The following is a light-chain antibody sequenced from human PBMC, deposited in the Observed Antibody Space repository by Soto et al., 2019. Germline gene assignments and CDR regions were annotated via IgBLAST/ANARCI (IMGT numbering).Light chain of an antibody. J-gene: IGKJ1*01. CDR1: QSVSSY. CDR3: QHYGSSLWT. V-gene: IGKV3-11*01. Sequence: EIVLTQSPATLSLSPGERATLSCRASQSVSSYLAWYQQKPGQAPRLLIYDASNRATGIPARFSGSGSGTDFTLTISSLEPEDFAVYYCQHYGSSLWTFGQVTKVDIK. CDR2: DAS.